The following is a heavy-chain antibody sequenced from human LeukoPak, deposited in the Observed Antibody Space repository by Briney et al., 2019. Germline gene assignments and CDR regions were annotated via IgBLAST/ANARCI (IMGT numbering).Heavy chain of an antibody. J-gene: IGHJ6*03. Sequence: SETLSLTCTVSGASISSSTYYWGWIRQPPGKGLEWIGSIYYSGSTYYNPSLKSRVTISVDTSKNQFSLKLSSVTAADTAVYYCARYYYDSSGYYYGFFYYYMDVWGKGTTVTVSS. CDR1: GASISSSTYY. D-gene: IGHD3-22*01. V-gene: IGHV4-39*07. CDR2: IYYSGST. CDR3: ARYYYDSSGYYYGFFYYYMDV.